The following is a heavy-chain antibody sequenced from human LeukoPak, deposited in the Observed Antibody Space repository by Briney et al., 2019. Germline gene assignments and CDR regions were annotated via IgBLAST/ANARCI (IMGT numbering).Heavy chain of an antibody. CDR3: ARSPFNWNYEYWFDP. Sequence: GASVKVSCKASGYTFTSYDINWVRQATGQGLEWMGWMNPNSGNTGYAQKFQGRVTITRNTFISTAYMELSSLRSEDTAVYYCARSPFNWNYEYWFDPWGQGTLVTVSS. V-gene: IGHV1-8*03. CDR2: MNPNSGNT. J-gene: IGHJ5*02. CDR1: GYTFTSYD. D-gene: IGHD1-7*01.